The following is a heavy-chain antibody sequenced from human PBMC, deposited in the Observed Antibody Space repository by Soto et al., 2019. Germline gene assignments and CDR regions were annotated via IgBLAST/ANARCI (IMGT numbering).Heavy chain of an antibody. CDR3: ARRRDYYSNGYWDLDI. V-gene: IGHV1-69*01. CDR1: GGTFSSYA. Sequence: QVQLVQSGAEVKKPGSSVKVSCKASGGTFSSYAISWVRQAPGQGLEWMGGIIPIFGTANYAEKFQGRVTITADESTSTADMTLVNLRAGDTDVDYCARRRDYYSNGYWDLDIWGQGTMVTVSS. D-gene: IGHD3-22*01. CDR2: IIPIFGTA. J-gene: IGHJ3*02.